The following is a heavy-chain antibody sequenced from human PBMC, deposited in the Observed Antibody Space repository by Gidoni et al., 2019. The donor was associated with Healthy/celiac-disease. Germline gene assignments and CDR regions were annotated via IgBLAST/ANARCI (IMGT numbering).Heavy chain of an antibody. V-gene: IGHV3-23*01. CDR3: ATKYPGIAAAGTWDGYFDL. D-gene: IGHD6-13*01. CDR2: ISGSGGST. Sequence: EVQLLESGGGLVQPGGSLRLSCAASGFTFSSYAMSWVRQAPGKGLEWVSAISGSGGSTYYADSVKGRFTISRDNSKKTLYLQMNSLRAEDTAVYYCATKYPGIAAAGTWDGYFDLWGRGTLVTVSS. CDR1: GFTFSSYA. J-gene: IGHJ2*01.